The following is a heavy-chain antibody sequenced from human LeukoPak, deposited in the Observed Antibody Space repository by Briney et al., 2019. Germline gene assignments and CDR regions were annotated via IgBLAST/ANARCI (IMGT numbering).Heavy chain of an antibody. Sequence: SETLSLTCTVSGGSISSGGYYWSWIRQHPGKGLEWIGYIYYSGSTYYNPSLKSRVTISVDTSKNQFSLKLSSVTAADTAVYYCARVKSSSRYGLFDYWGQGTLVTVSS. J-gene: IGHJ4*02. CDR1: GGSISSGGYY. D-gene: IGHD6-13*01. V-gene: IGHV4-31*03. CDR2: IYYSGST. CDR3: ARVKSSSRYGLFDY.